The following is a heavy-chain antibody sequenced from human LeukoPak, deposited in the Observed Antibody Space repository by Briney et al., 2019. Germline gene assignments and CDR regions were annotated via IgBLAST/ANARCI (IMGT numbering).Heavy chain of an antibody. CDR3: ARQSFGSGSRDDALDI. D-gene: IGHD3-10*01. Sequence: GASVKVSCKASGYTFTNYGISWVRQAPGQGLEWMGWISAYNGNTNYAQKLQGRVTMTTGTSTSTAYMEVRSLRSDDTAMYYCARQSFGSGSRDDALDIWGQGTMVTVSS. J-gene: IGHJ3*02. V-gene: IGHV1-18*01. CDR1: GYTFTNYG. CDR2: ISAYNGNT.